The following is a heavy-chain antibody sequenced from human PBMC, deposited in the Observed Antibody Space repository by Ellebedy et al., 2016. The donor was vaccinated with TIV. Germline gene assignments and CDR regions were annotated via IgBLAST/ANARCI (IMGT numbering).Heavy chain of an antibody. CDR2: IWHDGHNK. D-gene: IGHD4-17*01. V-gene: IGHV3-33*01. Sequence: PGGSLRLSCAASGFTFTSHGIHWVRQAPGKGLEWVAVIWHDGHNKHYADSVKGRFTISRDNSKNTVYLQMNSLRAEDTAVYYCARDLHFGDYINYGMDVWGQGTSVTVSS. CDR1: GFTFTSHG. CDR3: ARDLHFGDYINYGMDV. J-gene: IGHJ6*02.